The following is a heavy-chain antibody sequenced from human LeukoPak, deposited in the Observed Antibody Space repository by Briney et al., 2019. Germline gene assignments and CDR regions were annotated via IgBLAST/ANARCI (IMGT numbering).Heavy chain of an antibody. D-gene: IGHD4-23*01. CDR3: ARRPYYGGNLDY. V-gene: IGHV4-34*01. CDR2: INHSGST. J-gene: IGHJ4*02. Sequence: SETLSLTCAVYGGSFSGYYWSWIRQPPGKGLEWIGEINHSGSTNYNPSLKSRVTIPVDTSKNQFSLKLSSVTAADTAVYYCARRPYYGGNLDYWGQGTLVTVSS. CDR1: GGSFSGYY.